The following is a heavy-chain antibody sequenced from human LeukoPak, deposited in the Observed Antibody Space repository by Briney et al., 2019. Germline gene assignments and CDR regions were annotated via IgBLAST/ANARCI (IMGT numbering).Heavy chain of an antibody. J-gene: IGHJ6*03. V-gene: IGHV1-2*02. CDR3: ARGPYSSNYYYYYMDV. CDR1: GYTFTGYY. D-gene: IGHD6-13*01. CDR2: INPNSGGT. Sequence: ASVKVSCKASGYTFTGYYMHWVRQAPGQGLEWMGWINPNSGGTNYAQKFQGRVTMTRDTSISTAYMELSRLRSDDTAVYYCARGPYSSNYYYYYMDVWGKGTTVTVSS.